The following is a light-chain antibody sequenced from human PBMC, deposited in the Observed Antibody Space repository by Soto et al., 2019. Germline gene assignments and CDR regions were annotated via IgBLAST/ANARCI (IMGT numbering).Light chain of an antibody. CDR2: GAS. J-gene: IGKJ5*01. CDR1: QSVSSSY. CDR3: QQYGSSPIT. V-gene: IGKV3-20*01. Sequence: EIVLIQAPVTMSLSPGERATLSCRASQSVSSSYLAWYQQKPGQAPRLLIYGASSRATGIPDRFSGSGSGTDFTLTISRLEPEDFAVYYCQQYGSSPITFGQGTRLRL.